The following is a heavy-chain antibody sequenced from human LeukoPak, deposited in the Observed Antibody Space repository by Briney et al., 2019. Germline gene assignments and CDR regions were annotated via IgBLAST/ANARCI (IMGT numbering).Heavy chain of an antibody. CDR3: ARHAAISAAGTAPFDS. V-gene: IGHV4-59*08. CDR2: IYRGST. D-gene: IGHD6-13*01. CDR1: GGSISNYY. J-gene: IGHJ4*02. Sequence: SETLSLTCTVSGGSISNYYWSWVRQSPGKGVDWIGYIYRGSTNYNPARTSRGTISIDTTKNQVSLQLPSATATDTAVYYCARHAAISAAGTAPFDSWGQGTLVTVSS.